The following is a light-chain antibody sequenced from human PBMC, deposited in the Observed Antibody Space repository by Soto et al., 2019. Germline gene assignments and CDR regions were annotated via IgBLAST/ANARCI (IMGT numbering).Light chain of an antibody. Sequence: EIQMTQSPYSLSASVGDRVTITCRASQSISSYLNWYQQKQGKAPKXLIYAASSLQSGVPSRFSGSGSGTDLTITISSLQPEDFETYYCQQANSFPWTFGQGTKVDIK. CDR2: AAS. V-gene: IGKV1-39*01. J-gene: IGKJ1*01. CDR3: QQANSFPWT. CDR1: QSISSY.